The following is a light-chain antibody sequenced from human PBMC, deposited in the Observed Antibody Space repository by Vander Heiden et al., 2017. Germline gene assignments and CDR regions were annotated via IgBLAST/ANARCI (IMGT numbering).Light chain of an antibody. CDR2: WAS. CDR3: QQYYAIPLT. Sequence: DIVMTQSPDSLAVSLGERATINCKSSQNILYSSNNKNYLAWYQQKAGQPPKVLIYWASTRESGVPDRFSGSGSETDFTLTISSLQAEDVAMYYCQQYYAIPLTFGGGTKVQI. CDR1: QNILYSSNNKNY. V-gene: IGKV4-1*01. J-gene: IGKJ4*01.